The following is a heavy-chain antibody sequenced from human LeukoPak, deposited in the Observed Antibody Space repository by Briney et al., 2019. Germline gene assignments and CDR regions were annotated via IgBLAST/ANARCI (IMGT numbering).Heavy chain of an antibody. D-gene: IGHD6-19*01. V-gene: IGHV1-18*01. J-gene: IGHJ4*02. CDR2: INAYLRQT. Sequence: ASVKVSCKASGYKFMNYGINWVRQAPGQGLERMGWINAYLRQTTYAQKFQDRVTMTTDTSTSTAYMELRSLTSDDTAVYYCARDLSSGWNDYWGQGTLVTVSS. CDR1: GYKFMNYG. CDR3: ARDLSSGWNDY.